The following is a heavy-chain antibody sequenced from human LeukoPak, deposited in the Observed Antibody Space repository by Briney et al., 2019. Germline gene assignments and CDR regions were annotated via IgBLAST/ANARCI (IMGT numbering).Heavy chain of an antibody. V-gene: IGHV3-11*01. CDR3: ARVQTINWFDP. J-gene: IGHJ5*02. CDR1: GFTFSDYY. CDR2: ISSSGSTI. D-gene: IGHD5-24*01. Sequence: GGSLRLSGAASGFTFSDYYMSWIRQAPGKGLEWVSYISSSGSTIYYADSVKGRFTISRDNAKNSLYLQMNSLRAEDTAVYYCARVQTINWFDPWGQGTLVTVSS.